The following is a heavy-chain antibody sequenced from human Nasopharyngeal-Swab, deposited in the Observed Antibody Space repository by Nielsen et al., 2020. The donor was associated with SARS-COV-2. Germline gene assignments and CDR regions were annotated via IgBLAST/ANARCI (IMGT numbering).Heavy chain of an antibody. CDR2: IYYSGST. D-gene: IGHD3-3*02. Sequence: SETLSLTCTVSGGSISSYYWSWIRQPPGKGLEWIGYIYYSGSTNYNPSLKSRVTISVDTSKNQFSLKLSSVTAADTAVYYCARPSRHFWSGQDPWFDPWGQGTLVIVSS. J-gene: IGHJ5*02. V-gene: IGHV4-59*13. CDR3: ARPSRHFWSGQDPWFDP. CDR1: GGSISSYY.